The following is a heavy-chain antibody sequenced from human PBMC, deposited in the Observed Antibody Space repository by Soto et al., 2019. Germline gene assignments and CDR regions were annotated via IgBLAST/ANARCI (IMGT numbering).Heavy chain of an antibody. D-gene: IGHD1-26*01. CDR1: GGSISSGGYY. Sequence: QVQLQESGPGLVKPSQTLSLTCTVSGGSISSGGYYWSWISQHPGKGLEWIGYIYYSGSTYYNPSLKSRVTIXVXTXXNQSSLKLSSVTAADTAVYYCAREGGIVGATAADYWGQGTLVTVSS. CDR2: IYYSGST. J-gene: IGHJ4*02. V-gene: IGHV4-31*03. CDR3: AREGGIVGATAADY.